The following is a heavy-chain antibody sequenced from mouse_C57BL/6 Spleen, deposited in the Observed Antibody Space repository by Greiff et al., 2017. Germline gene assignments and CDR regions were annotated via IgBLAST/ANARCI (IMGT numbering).Heavy chain of an antibody. CDR3: ASGDPNWDYFDY. V-gene: IGHV1-22*01. D-gene: IGHD4-1*01. J-gene: IGHJ2*01. Sequence: VQLQQSGPELVKPGASVKMSCKASGYTFTDYNMHWVKQSHGKSLEWIGYINPNNGGTSYNQKFKGKATLTVNKSSSTAYMELRSLTSEDSAVYYCASGDPNWDYFDYWGQGTTLTVSS. CDR1: GYTFTDYN. CDR2: INPNNGGT.